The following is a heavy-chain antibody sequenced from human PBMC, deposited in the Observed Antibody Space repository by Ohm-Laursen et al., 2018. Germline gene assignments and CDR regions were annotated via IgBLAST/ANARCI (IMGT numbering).Heavy chain of an antibody. CDR1: GFTFSDYY. D-gene: IGHD5-12*01. CDR2: ISSSGSTI. J-gene: IGHJ4*02. CDR3: ARDRSGYDPEDFDY. V-gene: IGHV3-11*01. Sequence: SLRLSCTAFGFTFSDYYMSWIRQAPGKGLEWVSYISSSGSTIYYADSVKGRFTISRDNAKNSLYLQMNSLRAEDTAVYYCARDRSGYDPEDFDYWGQGTLVTVSS.